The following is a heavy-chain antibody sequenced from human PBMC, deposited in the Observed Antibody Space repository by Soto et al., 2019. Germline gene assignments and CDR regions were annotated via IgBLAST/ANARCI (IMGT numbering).Heavy chain of an antibody. V-gene: IGHV3-30*18. CDR1: GFTFSSYG. J-gene: IGHJ6*02. Sequence: GGSLRLSCAASGFTFSSYGMHWVRQAPGKGLEWVAVISYDGSNKYYADSVKGRFTISRDNSKNTLYLQMNSLRAEDTAVYYCAKDQGYHDSSGPGAYYYYYCGMDVWGQGTTV. D-gene: IGHD3-22*01. CDR3: AKDQGYHDSSGPGAYYYYYCGMDV. CDR2: ISYDGSNK.